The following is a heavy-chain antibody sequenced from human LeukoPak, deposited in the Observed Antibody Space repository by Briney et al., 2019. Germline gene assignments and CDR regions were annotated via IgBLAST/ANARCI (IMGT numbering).Heavy chain of an antibody. Sequence: GGSLRLSCAASGFTFDKAWMSWVRQAPGKGLEWVGRIKSKTDGGTTDYAAPVKGRFTISRDDSKNTLYLQMNSLKTEDTAVYYCTTDRAVAGTGDFDYWGQGTLVTVSS. V-gene: IGHV3-15*01. D-gene: IGHD6-19*01. J-gene: IGHJ4*02. CDR3: TTDRAVAGTGDFDY. CDR2: IKSKTDGGTT. CDR1: GFTFDKAW.